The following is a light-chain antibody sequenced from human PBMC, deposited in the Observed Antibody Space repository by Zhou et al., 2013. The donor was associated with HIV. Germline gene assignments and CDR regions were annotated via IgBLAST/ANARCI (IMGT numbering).Light chain of an antibody. V-gene: IGKV1-33*01. Sequence: DIQVTQSPASLPASVGDTVFITCRASQPIEKYLNWYQEKPGKAPRLLISGAVNLQNGVPSRFSGSGSGTVFSLTIAGLQAEDFATYFCQQYDKLPFTFGPGARVDAK. CDR2: GAV. CDR3: QQYDKLPFT. CDR1: QPIEKY. J-gene: IGKJ3*01.